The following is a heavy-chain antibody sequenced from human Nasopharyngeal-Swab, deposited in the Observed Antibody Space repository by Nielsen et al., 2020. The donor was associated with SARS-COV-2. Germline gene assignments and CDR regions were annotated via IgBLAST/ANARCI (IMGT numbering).Heavy chain of an antibody. CDR2: IIPSEGST. V-gene: IGHV1-46*01. J-gene: IGHJ5*02. CDR3: ARGAVHHMLDL. D-gene: IGHD3-16*01. Sequence: WVRQAPGQGPEWLGPIIPSEGSTAYAQKFQGRVTMTRDTSTSTAYMELSSLRSDDTAVYFCARGAVHHMLDLWGQGTRVTVSS.